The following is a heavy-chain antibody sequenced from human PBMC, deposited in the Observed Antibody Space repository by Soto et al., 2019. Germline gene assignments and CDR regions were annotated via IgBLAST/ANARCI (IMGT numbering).Heavy chain of an antibody. J-gene: IGHJ6*02. CDR2: ISGSGGST. D-gene: IGHD2-2*01. CDR1: GFTFSSYA. Sequence: PGGSLRLSCAASGFTFSSYAMSWVRQAPGKGLEWVSAISGSGGSTYYADSVKGRFTISRDNSKNTLYLQMNSLRAEDTAVYYCAKDQGALERGYCSSTSCYRGDYGMDVWGQGTTVTVSS. V-gene: IGHV3-23*01. CDR3: AKDQGALERGYCSSTSCYRGDYGMDV.